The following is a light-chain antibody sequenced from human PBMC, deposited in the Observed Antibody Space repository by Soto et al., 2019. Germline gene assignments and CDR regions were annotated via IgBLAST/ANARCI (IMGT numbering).Light chain of an antibody. CDR3: QQYGGSPQT. CDR1: QSVSKY. V-gene: IGKV3-20*01. Sequence: EIVLTQSPGTLALSPGEGATLSCRASQSVSKYLAWYQQKPGQAPWLLIYGASSRATGIPDSFSGSGSGTDFTLTICRLEPEDFAVYYCQQYGGSPQTFGQGTKV. CDR2: GAS. J-gene: IGKJ1*01.